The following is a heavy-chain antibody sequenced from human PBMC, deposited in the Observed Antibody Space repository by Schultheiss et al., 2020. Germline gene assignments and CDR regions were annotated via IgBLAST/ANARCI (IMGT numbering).Heavy chain of an antibody. Sequence: QTLSLTCTFSGFSFATTGLSVSWIRQPPGKALEWLARINWDDDKFYNTSLEARLTISKDTSRSQVVLSMTHMDPVDTATYYCARIRHYYGMDVWGKGTTVTVSS. CDR3: ARIRHYYGMDV. J-gene: IGHJ6*04. CDR1: GFSFATTGLS. V-gene: IGHV2-70*16. CDR2: INWDDDK.